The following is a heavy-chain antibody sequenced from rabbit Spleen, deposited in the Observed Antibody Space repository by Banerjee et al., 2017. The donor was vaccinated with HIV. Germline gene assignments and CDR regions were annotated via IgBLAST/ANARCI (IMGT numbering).Heavy chain of an antibody. Sequence: QSLEESGGDLVKPGASLTLTCTASGFSFSGSYYMCWVRQAPGKGLEWIACIYAGNSGSTYSATWAKGRFTISKTSSTTVTLQMTSLTVADTATYFCARDTGSSFSSYGMDLWGPGTLVTVS. V-gene: IGHV1S40*01. CDR1: GFSFSGSYY. CDR3: ARDTGSSFSSYGMDL. D-gene: IGHD8-1*01. CDR2: IYAGNSGST. J-gene: IGHJ6*01.